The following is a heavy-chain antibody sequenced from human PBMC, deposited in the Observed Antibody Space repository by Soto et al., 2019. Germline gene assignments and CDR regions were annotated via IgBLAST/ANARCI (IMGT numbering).Heavy chain of an antibody. D-gene: IGHD3-22*01. CDR3: AKGNYDSSGYIDY. V-gene: IGHV3-23*04. CDR1: GFTFSSYA. CDR2: ISGSGGST. J-gene: IGHJ4*02. Sequence: VQLVESGGGVVQPGRSLRLSCAASGFTFSSYAMSWVRQAPGKGLEWVSAISGSGGSTYYADSVKGRFTISRDNSKNTLYLQMNSLRAEDTAVYYCAKGNYDSSGYIDYWGQGTLVTVSS.